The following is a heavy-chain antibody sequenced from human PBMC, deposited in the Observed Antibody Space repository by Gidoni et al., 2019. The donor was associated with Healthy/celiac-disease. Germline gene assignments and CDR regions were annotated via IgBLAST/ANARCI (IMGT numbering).Heavy chain of an antibody. CDR1: GFTFSSYA. Sequence: QVQLVESGGGVVQPGRSLRLSCAASGFTFSSYAMHWVRQAPGKGLEWVAVISYDGSNKYYADSVKGRFTISRDNSKNTLYLQMNSLRAEDTAVYYCARCNGPCRSPDFDYWGQGTLVTVSS. J-gene: IGHJ4*02. D-gene: IGHD2-8*01. CDR2: ISYDGSNK. V-gene: IGHV3-30*04. CDR3: ARCNGPCRSPDFDY.